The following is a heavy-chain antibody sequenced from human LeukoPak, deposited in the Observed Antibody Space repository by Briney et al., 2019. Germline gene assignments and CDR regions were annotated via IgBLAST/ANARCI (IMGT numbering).Heavy chain of an antibody. D-gene: IGHD5-18*01. CDR3: ARPPGTAMVTGDY. CDR1: GFTFSSYA. J-gene: IGHJ4*02. V-gene: IGHV3-23*01. Sequence: GGSLRLSCAASGFTFSSYAMSWVRQAPGRGLEWVSAISGSGGSTYYADSVKGRFTISRDNSKNTLYLQMNSLRAEDTAVYYCARPPGTAMVTGDYWGQGTLVTVSS. CDR2: ISGSGGST.